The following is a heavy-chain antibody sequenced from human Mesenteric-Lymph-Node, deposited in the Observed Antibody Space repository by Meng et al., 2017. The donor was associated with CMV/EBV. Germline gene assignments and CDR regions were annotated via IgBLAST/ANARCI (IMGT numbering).Heavy chain of an antibody. D-gene: IGHD3-22*01. Sequence: QLQLQESVRGLVKPSEPLSLSCIVSGDSISNSTYYWTWIRQPPGKGLEWIGSVHHSGTTYYNPSLKGRLTISVDTSANLFSLRLTTVTAADTATYYCARRGNYDSDYSEYWGQGTLVTVSS. CDR2: VHHSGTT. V-gene: IGHV4-39*01. CDR1: GDSISNSTYY. J-gene: IGHJ4*02. CDR3: ARRGNYDSDYSEY.